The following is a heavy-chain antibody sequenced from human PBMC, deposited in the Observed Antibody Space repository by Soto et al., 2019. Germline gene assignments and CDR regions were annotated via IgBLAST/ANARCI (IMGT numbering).Heavy chain of an antibody. V-gene: IGHV3-30*18. CDR3: AKDGYKYKYFSDY. D-gene: IGHD5-18*01. CDR1: GFSFSRYG. CDR2: ISKDGGDK. Sequence: GGSLRLSCAASGFSFSRYGIHWVRQAPGKGLEWVAVISKDGGDKEYAESVKGRCTISRENSKSTVYLQMNSLRVEDTAVYYCAKDGYKYKYFSDYWGQGTLVTVSS. J-gene: IGHJ4*02.